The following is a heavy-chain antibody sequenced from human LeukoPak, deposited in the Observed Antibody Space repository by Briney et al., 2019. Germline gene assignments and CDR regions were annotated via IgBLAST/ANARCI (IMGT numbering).Heavy chain of an antibody. CDR2: ISNDGSNQ. V-gene: IGHV3-30*14. CDR1: GFTFSNYV. J-gene: IGHJ3*02. CDR3: AREGPTSGI. Sequence: GGSLRLSCAASGFTFSNYVLHWVRQAPGKGLEWVAVISNDGSNQYYADSVKGRFTISRDNSKNTLYLQMNSLRAEDTAVYYCAREGPTSGIWGQGTMVTVSS. D-gene: IGHD5-12*01.